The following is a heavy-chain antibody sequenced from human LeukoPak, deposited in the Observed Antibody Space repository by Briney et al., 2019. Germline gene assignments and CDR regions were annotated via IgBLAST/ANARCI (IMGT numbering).Heavy chain of an antibody. V-gene: IGHV3-48*03. J-gene: IGHJ4*02. CDR2: ISSSGSII. D-gene: IGHD3-22*01. CDR3: ARSSGYYYQAY. CDR1: GFTFSSYE. Sequence: GGSLRLSCAASGFTFSSYEMNWVRQAPGKGLEFISYISSSGSIIYYADSVKGRFTISRDNSKNTLYLQMNSLRAEDTAVYYCARSSGYYYQAYWGQGTLVTVSS.